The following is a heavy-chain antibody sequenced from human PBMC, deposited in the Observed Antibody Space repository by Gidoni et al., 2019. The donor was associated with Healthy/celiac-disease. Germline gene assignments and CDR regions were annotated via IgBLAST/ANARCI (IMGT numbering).Heavy chain of an antibody. D-gene: IGHD3-9*01. Sequence: EVQLVESGGGLVKPGGSLRLSCAASGFTFSSYSMNWVRQAPGKGLEWVASISRSSSYIYYADSVKGRFTISRDNAKNSLYLQMNSLRAEDTAVYYCAREGVLRYFDWLRWGQGTLVTVSS. V-gene: IGHV3-21*01. J-gene: IGHJ4*02. CDR2: ISRSSSYI. CDR3: AREGVLRYFDWLR. CDR1: GFTFSSYS.